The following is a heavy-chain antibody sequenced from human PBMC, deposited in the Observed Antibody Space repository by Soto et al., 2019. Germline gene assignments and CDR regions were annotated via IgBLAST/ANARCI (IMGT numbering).Heavy chain of an antibody. Sequence: QVRLQESGPGLVRASENLSLTCTVSRGSISGYFWTWIRQPAGKGLEWIGRIYSSGSANYNASLESRVTRSVETSKNQFSLTLTSGTAADTAICYGARASLFLRGFNYGPIALWGPGLLVAVSS. CDR1: RGSISGYF. CDR2: IYSSGSA. V-gene: IGHV4-4*07. D-gene: IGHD5-18*01. J-gene: IGHJ4*02. CDR3: ARASLFLRGFNYGPIAL.